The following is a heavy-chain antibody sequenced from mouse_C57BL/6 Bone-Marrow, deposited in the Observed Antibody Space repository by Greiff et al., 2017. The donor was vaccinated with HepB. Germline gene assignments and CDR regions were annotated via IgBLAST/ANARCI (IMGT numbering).Heavy chain of an antibody. Sequence: EVKLVESGGDLVKPGGSLKLSCAASGFTFSSYGMSWVRQTPDKRLEWVATISSGGSYTYYPDSVKGRFTISRDNAKNTLYLQMCSLKSGDTAMYYCASLYYSNYLYYWGQGTTLTVSS. CDR2: ISSGGSYT. CDR1: GFTFSSYG. V-gene: IGHV5-6*01. CDR3: ASLYYSNYLYY. J-gene: IGHJ2*01. D-gene: IGHD2-5*01.